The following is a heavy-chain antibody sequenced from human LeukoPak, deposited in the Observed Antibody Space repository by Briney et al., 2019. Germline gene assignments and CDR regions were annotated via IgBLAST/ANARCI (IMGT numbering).Heavy chain of an antibody. CDR1: GFTVSSNY. Sequence: GGSLRPSCAASGFTVSSNYMSWVRQAPGKGLEWVSVIYSGGSTYYADSVKGRFTISRDNSKNTLYLQMNSLRAEDTAVYYCARKADYWGQGTLVTVSS. J-gene: IGHJ4*02. CDR3: ARKADY. V-gene: IGHV3-53*01. CDR2: IYSGGST.